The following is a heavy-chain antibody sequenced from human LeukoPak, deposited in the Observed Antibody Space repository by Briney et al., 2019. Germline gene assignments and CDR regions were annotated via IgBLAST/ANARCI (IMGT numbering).Heavy chain of an antibody. J-gene: IGHJ5*02. CDR2: INPSGGST. CDR1: GYTFTSYY. CDR3: ARVYCSSTSCYVYWFDP. D-gene: IGHD2-2*01. V-gene: IGHV1-46*01. Sequence: GASVKVSCKASGYTFTSYYMHWVRQAPGQGLEWMGIINPSGGSTSYAQKFQGRVTITRDMSTSTAYMELSSLRSEDTAVYYCARVYCSSTSCYVYWFDPWGQGTQVTVSS.